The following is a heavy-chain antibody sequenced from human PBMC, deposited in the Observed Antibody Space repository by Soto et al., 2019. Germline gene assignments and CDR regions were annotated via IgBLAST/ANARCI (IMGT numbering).Heavy chain of an antibody. CDR2: ISSSSSTI. V-gene: IGHV3-48*01. J-gene: IGHJ5*02. D-gene: IGHD6-13*01. CDR1: GFTFSSYS. CDR3: ARHPERIAQIGWFDP. Sequence: GGSLRLSCAASGFTFSSYSMNWVRQAPGKGLEWVSYISSSSSTIYYADSVKGRFTISRDNAKNSLYLQMNSLRAEDTAVYYCARHPERIAQIGWFDPWGQGPLVTVSS.